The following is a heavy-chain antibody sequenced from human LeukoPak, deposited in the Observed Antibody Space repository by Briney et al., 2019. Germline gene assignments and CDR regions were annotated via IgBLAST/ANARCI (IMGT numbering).Heavy chain of an antibody. D-gene: IGHD2-21*02. CDR3: AREYCGGDCYSSLYGMDV. CDR1: GFTFSDYY. V-gene: IGHV3-11*01. J-gene: IGHJ6*02. CDR2: ISSSGSTI. Sequence: GGSLRLSCAASGFTFSDYYMSWIRRAPGKGLEWVSYISSSGSTIYYADSVKGRFTISRDNAKNSLYLQMNSLRAEDTAVYYCAREYCGGDCYSSLYGMDVWGQGTTVTVSS.